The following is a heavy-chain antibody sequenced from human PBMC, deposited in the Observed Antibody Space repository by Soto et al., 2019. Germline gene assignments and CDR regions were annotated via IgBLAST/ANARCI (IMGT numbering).Heavy chain of an antibody. Sequence: EVQLLESGGGLVQPGGSLRLSCAASGFTFNNYAMGWVRQAPGKGLEWVSAITGSGSDTYYLDSVKGRFTISRDNSKNTLFLQVNSLRAEDTAIYYCAKLGSSAWSPHYYFDCWGQGTLVTVSS. CDR1: GFTFNNYA. CDR3: AKLGSSAWSPHYYFDC. J-gene: IGHJ4*02. CDR2: ITGSGSDT. D-gene: IGHD3-10*01. V-gene: IGHV3-23*01.